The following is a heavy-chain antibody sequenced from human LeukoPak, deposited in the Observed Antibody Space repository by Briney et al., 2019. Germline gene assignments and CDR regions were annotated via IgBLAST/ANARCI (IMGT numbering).Heavy chain of an antibody. J-gene: IGHJ3*02. CDR1: GGSISSYY. CDR2: IYYSGST. D-gene: IGHD2-15*01. Sequence: SETLSLTCTVSGGSISSYYWSWIRQPPGKGLEWIGYIYYSGSTNYNPSLKSRVTISVDTSKNQFSLKLSSVTAADTAVYYCARQKLHDAFDIWGQGTMVTVSS. CDR3: ARQKLHDAFDI. V-gene: IGHV4-59*08.